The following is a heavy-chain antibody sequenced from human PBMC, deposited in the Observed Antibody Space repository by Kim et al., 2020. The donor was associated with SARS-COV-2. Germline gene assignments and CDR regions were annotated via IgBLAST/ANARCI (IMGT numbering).Heavy chain of an antibody. CDR3: ARDKAAAGL. CDR2: INEDGSQK. CDR1: GLRFNYYW. J-gene: IGHJ4*02. V-gene: IGHV3-7*01. D-gene: IGHD6-13*01. Sequence: GGSLRLSCAVSGLRFNYYWMSWVRQAPGNRLEWVANINEDGSQKNYVDSVKGRFTISRDNAENSVYLQMNSPRADDTAVYYCARDKAAAGLWGQGTLVT.